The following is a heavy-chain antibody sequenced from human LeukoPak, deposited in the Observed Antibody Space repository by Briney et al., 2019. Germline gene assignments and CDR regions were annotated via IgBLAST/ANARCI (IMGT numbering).Heavy chain of an antibody. D-gene: IGHD3-9*01. Sequence: GGSLRLSCAASGFTFSSYWMHWVRQAPGKGLVWVSRINGDGRNLNYADSVRGRFTISRDNAKNTLYLQMNTLRVEDTAVYYCTRDLMDYDVSTGLHHYYMDVWGQGTTVTVSS. V-gene: IGHV3-74*01. CDR3: TRDLMDYDVSTGLHHYYMDV. CDR1: GFTFSSYW. J-gene: IGHJ6*02. CDR2: INGDGRNL.